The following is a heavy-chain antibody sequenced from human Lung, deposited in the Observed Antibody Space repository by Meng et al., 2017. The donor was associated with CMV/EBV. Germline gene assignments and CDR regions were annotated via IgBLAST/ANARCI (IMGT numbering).Heavy chain of an antibody. V-gene: IGHV4-59*01. CDR2: LYYNGSP. D-gene: IGHD3-10*01. J-gene: IGHJ3*01. CDR3: ARMNNFSGAFDV. CDR1: GGSISTSY. Sequence: LXXSVSGGSISTSYWTWIRQPPGKGLEYIGYLYYNGSPNYNPSLKSRVTISIDTSKKQFSLKLTSVTAADTAVYYCARMNNFSGAFDVWGQGTVVTVAS.